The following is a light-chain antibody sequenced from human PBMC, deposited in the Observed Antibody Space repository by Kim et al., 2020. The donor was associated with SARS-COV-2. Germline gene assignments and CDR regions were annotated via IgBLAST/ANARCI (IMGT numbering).Light chain of an antibody. CDR1: SSNLGNNY. V-gene: IGLV1-51*01. J-gene: IGLJ3*02. CDR2: DTN. Sequence: QSVLTQPPSVFAAPGQNVTISCSGTSSNLGNNYVSWYQQVPGAAPKLLIQDTNKRPSGIPDRFSGSKSGASATLGITGLQTGDEADYYYATWDSSLSALFGGGTQLTVL. CDR3: ATWDSSLSAL.